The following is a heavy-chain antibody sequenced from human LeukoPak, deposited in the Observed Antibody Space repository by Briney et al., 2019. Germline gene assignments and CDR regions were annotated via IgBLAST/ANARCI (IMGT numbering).Heavy chain of an antibody. Sequence: GGSLRLSCAASGFTFSSYEMNWVRQAPGKGLEWVSYISSSGSIYYADSVKGRFTISRDNAKNSLYLQMNILRAEDTAAYYCARSQPGYSGPPKSYTFDYWGQGTLVAVSS. V-gene: IGHV3-48*03. CDR3: ARSQPGYSGPPKSYTFDY. CDR2: ISSSGSI. J-gene: IGHJ4*02. CDR1: GFTFSSYE. D-gene: IGHD2-2*03.